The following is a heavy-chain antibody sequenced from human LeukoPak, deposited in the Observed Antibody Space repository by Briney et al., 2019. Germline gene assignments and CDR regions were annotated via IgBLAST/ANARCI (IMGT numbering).Heavy chain of an antibody. J-gene: IGHJ3*02. CDR3: ARDSEAKDAFDI. CDR1: GGSFSGYY. CDR2: INHSGST. V-gene: IGHV4-34*01. Sequence: PSETLSLTCAVYGGSFSGYYWSWIRQPPGKGLEWIGEINHSGSTNYNPSLKSRVTISVDTSKNQFSLKLSSVTAADTAVYYCARDSEAKDAFDIWGQGTMVTVSS.